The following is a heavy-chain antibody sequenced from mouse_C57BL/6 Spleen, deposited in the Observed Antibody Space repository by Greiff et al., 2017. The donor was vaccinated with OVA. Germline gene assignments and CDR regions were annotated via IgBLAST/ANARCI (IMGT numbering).Heavy chain of an antibody. CDR1: GFTFSSYA. J-gene: IGHJ1*03. Sequence: EVQGVESGGGLVKPGGSLKLSCAASGFTFSSYAMSWVRQTPEKRLEWVATISDDGSYTYYPDNVKGRFTLSRDNAKNNLYLQMSHLKSEDTAMYYCAREERGTAGYFDVWGTGTTVTVSS. CDR2: ISDDGSYT. D-gene: IGHD1-1*02. V-gene: IGHV5-4*01. CDR3: AREERGTAGYFDV.